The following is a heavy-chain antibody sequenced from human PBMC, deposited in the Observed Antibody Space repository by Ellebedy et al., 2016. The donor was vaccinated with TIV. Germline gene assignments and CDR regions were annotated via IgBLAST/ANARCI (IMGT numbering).Heavy chain of an antibody. CDR2: INPNSGGT. V-gene: IGHV1-2*04. CDR3: ARGPIAVADDYYYYYGMDV. CDR1: GYTFTGYY. D-gene: IGHD6-19*01. J-gene: IGHJ6*02. Sequence: ASVKVSXKASGYTFTGYYMHWVRQAPGQGLEWMGWINPNSGGTNYAQKFQGWVTMTRDTSISTAYMELSRLRSDDTAVYYCARGPIAVADDYYYYYGMDVWGQGTTVTVSS.